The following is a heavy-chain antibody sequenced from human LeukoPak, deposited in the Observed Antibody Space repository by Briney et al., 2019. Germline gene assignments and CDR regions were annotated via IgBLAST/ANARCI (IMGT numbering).Heavy chain of an antibody. D-gene: IGHD6-19*01. Sequence: GGPLRLSCAASGFTFSSYWMSWVRQAPGKGLEWVANIEQDGSEKYYVDSVKGRFTISRDNAKNSLYLQMNSLRAEDTAVCYCASSPPYSSGWRPFDYWGQGTLVTVSS. CDR1: GFTFSSYW. V-gene: IGHV3-7*01. CDR3: ASSPPYSSGWRPFDY. J-gene: IGHJ4*02. CDR2: IEQDGSEK.